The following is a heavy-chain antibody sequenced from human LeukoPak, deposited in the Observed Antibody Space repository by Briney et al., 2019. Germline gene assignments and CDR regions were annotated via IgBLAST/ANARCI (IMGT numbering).Heavy chain of an antibody. Sequence: GGSLRLSCAASGFTFSNAWMTWVRQVPGKGPEWLGRIRGKADGETTDYAAPVKGRFTISRDNSKNTLYLQMNSLRAEDTAVYYCAKGIRSSSWYCFDFWGQGTLVSVSS. CDR2: IRGKADGETT. V-gene: IGHV3-15*01. J-gene: IGHJ4*02. D-gene: IGHD6-13*01. CDR3: AKGIRSSSWYCFDF. CDR1: GFTFSNAW.